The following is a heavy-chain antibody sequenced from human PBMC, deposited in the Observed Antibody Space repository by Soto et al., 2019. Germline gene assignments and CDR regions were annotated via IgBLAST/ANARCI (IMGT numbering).Heavy chain of an antibody. CDR2: IAYSGTT. CDR1: CVSVSRGSFY. J-gene: IGHJ4*01. Sequence: PSETLSLTCTVSCVSVSRGSFYWAWFRQPLAEGLEWMGVIAYSGTTNYNPSLRSRVTRPVDSSRSQISLLVSSLTAADTALYYWARGATVTQHDYGGDGTRVPVSS. D-gene: IGHD4-17*01. V-gene: IGHV4-61*01. CDR3: ARGATVTQHDY.